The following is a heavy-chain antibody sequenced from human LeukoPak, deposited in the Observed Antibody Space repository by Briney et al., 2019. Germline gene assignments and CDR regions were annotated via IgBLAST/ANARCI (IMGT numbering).Heavy chain of an antibody. CDR2: MNPNSGNT. CDR3: ERSGTRYGMDV. Sequence: GASVKVSCKASGYTFTSYDIHWVRQATGQGLEWMGWMNPNSGNTGYAQKFQGRVTMTRNTSISTAYVELSSLRSEDTAVYYCERSGTRYGMDVWGQGTTVTVSS. J-gene: IGHJ6*02. V-gene: IGHV1-8*01. CDR1: GYTFTSYD. D-gene: IGHD1-1*01.